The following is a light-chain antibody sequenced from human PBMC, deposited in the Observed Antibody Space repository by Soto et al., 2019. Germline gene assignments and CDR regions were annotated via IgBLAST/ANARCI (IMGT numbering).Light chain of an antibody. CDR2: AAS. CDR1: QSISSY. CDR3: QKYNSAWT. Sequence: DIQMTQSPSSLSASVGDRVTITCRASQSISSYLNWYQQKPGKVPXXLIYAASTLQSGVPSRFSGSGSGTDFTLTISSLQPEDVATYYCQKYNSAWTFGQGTKVDIK. V-gene: IGKV1-27*01. J-gene: IGKJ1*01.